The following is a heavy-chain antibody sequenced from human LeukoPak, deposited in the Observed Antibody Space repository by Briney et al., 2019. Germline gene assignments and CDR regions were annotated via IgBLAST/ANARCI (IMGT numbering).Heavy chain of an antibody. J-gene: IGHJ6*03. CDR2: SYSGCST. D-gene: IGHD1-1*01. Sequence: PGGSLRLSCAASGFTVSSNYMSWVRQAPGKGLEWVSLSYSGCSTYYADSVKGRFTISRDNAKNSLYLQMNSLRVEDTAIYYCARDPYNGAYSEGYYYYYMDVWGKGTTVTVSS. V-gene: IGHV3-53*01. CDR3: ARDPYNGAYSEGYYYYYMDV. CDR1: GFTVSSNY.